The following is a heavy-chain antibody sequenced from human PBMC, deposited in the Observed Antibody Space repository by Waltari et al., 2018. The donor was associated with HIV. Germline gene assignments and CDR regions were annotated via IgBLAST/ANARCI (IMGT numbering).Heavy chain of an antibody. CDR2: ICSGGST. J-gene: IGHJ6*02. CDR3: ASIAYCGGDCYPRGMDV. D-gene: IGHD2-21*02. Sequence: EVQLVESGGGLVQPGGSLRLSCAASGFTVSSNYMSWVRQAPGKGLEWVSVICSGGSTYCADSVKGRFTISRDNSKNTLYLQMNSLRAEDTAVYYCASIAYCGGDCYPRGMDVWGQGTTVTVSS. V-gene: IGHV3-66*01. CDR1: GFTVSSNY.